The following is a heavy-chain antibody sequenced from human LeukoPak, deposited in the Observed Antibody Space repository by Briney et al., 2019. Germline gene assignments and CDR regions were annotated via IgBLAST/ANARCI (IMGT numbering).Heavy chain of an antibody. J-gene: IGHJ4*02. CDR2: INPNTGAT. CDR3: ARDRVGSGWPRPYYFEF. V-gene: IGHV1-2*02. Sequence: ASVKVSCRPFGYTFTGYYIHWVRQAPGLGLEWMEWINPNTGATMYGQKFQGRVTLTRDTSIDTAYMELTNLRSDDTALYYCARDRVGSGWPRPYYFEFWGQGSLVTVSS. D-gene: IGHD6-19*01. CDR1: GYTFTGYY.